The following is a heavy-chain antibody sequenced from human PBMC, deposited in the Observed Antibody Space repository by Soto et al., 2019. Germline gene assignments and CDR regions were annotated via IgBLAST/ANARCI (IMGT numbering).Heavy chain of an antibody. Sequence: PGGSLRLACAASGFTFCDFFMSWIRQAPGKGLEWVSYISSSSSIIYNSDSVKGRFTISRDNAKQSLFLQMNSLRAEDTAVYYCATVSRPPVGAFDIWGQGTMVTVSS. V-gene: IGHV3-11*01. CDR2: ISSSSSII. CDR3: ATVSRPPVGAFDI. D-gene: IGHD1-26*01. CDR1: GFTFCDFF. J-gene: IGHJ3*02.